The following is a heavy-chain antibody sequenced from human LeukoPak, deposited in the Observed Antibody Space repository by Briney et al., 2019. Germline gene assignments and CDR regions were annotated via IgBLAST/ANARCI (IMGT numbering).Heavy chain of an antibody. CDR1: GYSISSGYY. Sequence: PSETLSLTCTVSGYSISSGYYWGWIRQPPGKGLEWIGEINHSGSTNYNPSLKSRVTISVDTSKNQFSLKLSSVTAADTAVYYCARRSSPYPYYYYYMDVWGKGTTVTISS. CDR2: INHSGST. J-gene: IGHJ6*03. CDR3: ARRSSPYPYYYYYMDV. V-gene: IGHV4-38-2*02.